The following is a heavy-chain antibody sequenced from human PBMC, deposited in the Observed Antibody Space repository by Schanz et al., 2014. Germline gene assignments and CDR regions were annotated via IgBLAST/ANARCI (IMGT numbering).Heavy chain of an antibody. V-gene: IGHV3-33*06. Sequence: QVQLVESGGGVVQPGRSLRLSCAASGFTFSSYGMHWVRQAPGKGLEWVAVIWYDGNNKFYADSVKGRFIISRDNSKNTLDLQMNSLRAEDTAVYYCVKGGTNTLDSWGQGTLVTVSS. J-gene: IGHJ4*02. CDR3: VKGGTNTLDS. CDR1: GFTFSSYG. CDR2: IWYDGNNK.